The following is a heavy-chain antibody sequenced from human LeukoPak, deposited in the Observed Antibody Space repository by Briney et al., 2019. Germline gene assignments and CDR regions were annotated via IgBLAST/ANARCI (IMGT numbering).Heavy chain of an antibody. CDR1: GFTFSSYA. D-gene: IGHD6-6*01. Sequence: GGSLRLSCAASGFTFSSYAMSWVRQAPGKGLEWVSAISGSGGSTYYADSVKGRFIISRDNSKNTLYLQMNSLRAEDTAVYYCARYIAARQGNNWFDPWGQGTLVTVSS. V-gene: IGHV3-23*01. J-gene: IGHJ5*02. CDR2: ISGSGGST. CDR3: ARYIAARQGNNWFDP.